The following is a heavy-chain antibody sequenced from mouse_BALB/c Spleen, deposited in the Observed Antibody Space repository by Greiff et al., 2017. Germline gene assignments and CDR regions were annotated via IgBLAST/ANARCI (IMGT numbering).Heavy chain of an antibody. V-gene: IGHV5-6-5*01. Sequence: EVMLVESGGGLVKPGGSLKLSCAASGFTFSSYAMSWVRQTPEKRLEWVASISSGGSTYYPDSVKGRFTISRDNARNILYLQMSSLRSEDTAMYYCAIYYYGSSWYFDVWGAGTTVTVSS. CDR1: GFTFSSYA. CDR2: ISSGGST. D-gene: IGHD1-1*01. J-gene: IGHJ1*01. CDR3: AIYYYGSSWYFDV.